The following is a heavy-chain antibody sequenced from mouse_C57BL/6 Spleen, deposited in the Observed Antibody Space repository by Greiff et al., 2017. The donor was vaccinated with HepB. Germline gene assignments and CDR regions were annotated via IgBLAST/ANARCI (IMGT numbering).Heavy chain of an antibody. CDR3: ARKGPGGGYAMDY. D-gene: IGHD4-1*01. CDR1: GYTFTSYW. J-gene: IGHJ4*01. V-gene: IGHV1-55*01. CDR2: IYPGSGST. Sequence: QVQLQQPGAELVKPGASVKMSCKASGYTFTSYWITWVKQRPGQGLEWIGDIYPGSGSTNYNEKFKSKATLTVDTSSSTAYMQLSSLTSEDSAVYYCARKGPGGGYAMDYWGQGTSVTVSS.